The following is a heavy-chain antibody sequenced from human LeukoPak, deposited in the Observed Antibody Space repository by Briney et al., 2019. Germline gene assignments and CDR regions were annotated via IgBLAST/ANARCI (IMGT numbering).Heavy chain of an antibody. J-gene: IGHJ4*02. CDR2: INPNSGGT. V-gene: IGHV1-2*06. CDR3: ARFPNYYDSSGYPDY. CDR1: GYTFTGYY. Sequence: RASVKVSCKASGYTFTGYYMHWVRQAPGQGLEWMGRINPNSGGTNYAQKFQGRVTMTRDTSISTAYMELSRLRSDDTAVYYCARFPNYYDSSGYPDYWGQGTLVTVSS. D-gene: IGHD3-22*01.